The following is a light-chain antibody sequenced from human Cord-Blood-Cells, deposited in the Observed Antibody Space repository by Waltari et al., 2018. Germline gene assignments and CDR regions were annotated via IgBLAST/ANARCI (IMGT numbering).Light chain of an antibody. Sequence: AIRMTQTPSSLSESTGDRVTITCRASQGISSYLAWYQQKPGKAPKLLIYAASTLQSGVPSRFSGSGSGTDFTLTISCLQSEDFATYYCQQYYSYPLFGGGTKVEIK. CDR2: AAS. CDR3: QQYYSYPL. V-gene: IGKV1-8*01. CDR1: QGISSY. J-gene: IGKJ4*01.